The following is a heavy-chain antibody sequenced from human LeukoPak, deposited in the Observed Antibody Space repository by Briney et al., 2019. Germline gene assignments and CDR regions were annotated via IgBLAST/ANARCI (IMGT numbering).Heavy chain of an antibody. Sequence: GGPLRLSCAASGFTFSSFLMSLDRQAPGKGLEWVANIKQGGREKYHVVPVKGRFTISRHNAKTSLYLQMNSLRAEDTAVYYCARVALGSSVAARPLDYWGQGTLVSVSS. J-gene: IGHJ4*02. CDR3: ARVALGSSVAARPLDY. CDR1: GFTFSSFL. V-gene: IGHV3-7*01. CDR2: IKQGGREK. D-gene: IGHD6-6*01.